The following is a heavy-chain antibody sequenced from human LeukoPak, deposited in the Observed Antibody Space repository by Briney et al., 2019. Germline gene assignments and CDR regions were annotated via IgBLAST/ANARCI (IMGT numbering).Heavy chain of an antibody. J-gene: IGHJ4*02. V-gene: IGHV3-7*01. Sequence: GGSLRLSCAASGFTFTKYWMSWVRQAPGKGLEWVANIKQDGSEKYYVDSVKGRFTISRDNAKNSLYLEMNSLRAEDTAVYYCVRDTFGPSDSWGQGTLVSVSS. CDR3: VRDTFGPSDS. CDR1: GFTFTKYW. D-gene: IGHD3-16*01. CDR2: IKQDGSEK.